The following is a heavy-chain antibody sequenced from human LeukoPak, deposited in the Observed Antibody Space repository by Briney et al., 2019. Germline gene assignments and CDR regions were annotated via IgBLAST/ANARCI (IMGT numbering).Heavy chain of an antibody. Sequence: ASVKVSCKASGFRFSSYDLSWVRQAPGQGLEWMGWFSEYNGNTDYAQKFQDRVTMTTDTSTSTAYMELRSLRSDDTAVYYCASGIMITSPLDYWGQGTLVTVSS. D-gene: IGHD3-16*01. CDR3: ASGIMITSPLDY. CDR1: GFRFSSYD. V-gene: IGHV1-18*01. CDR2: FSEYNGNT. J-gene: IGHJ4*02.